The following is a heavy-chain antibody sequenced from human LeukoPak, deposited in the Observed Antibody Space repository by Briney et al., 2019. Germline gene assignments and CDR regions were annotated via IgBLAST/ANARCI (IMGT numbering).Heavy chain of an antibody. D-gene: IGHD6-19*01. J-gene: IGHJ4*02. CDR3: ARRGAVAGTFDY. Sequence: PGGSLRLSCAASGFTFSNYWMHWVRQAPGKGLVWVSRINSDESTTNYADSVKGRFTISRDNAKNTLYLQMNSLRAEDTAVYYCARRGAVAGTFDYWGQGTLVTVSS. CDR1: GFTFSNYW. V-gene: IGHV3-74*01. CDR2: INSDESTT.